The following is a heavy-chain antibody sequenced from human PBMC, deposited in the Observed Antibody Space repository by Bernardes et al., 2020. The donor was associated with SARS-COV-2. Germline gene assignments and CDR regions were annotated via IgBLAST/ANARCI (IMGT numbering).Heavy chain of an antibody. V-gene: IGHV4-34*01. CDR2: INDSGST. CDR3: ARGSAAVVSHFMLLFANWYFDL. J-gene: IGHJ2*01. Sequence: SETLSLTRAVYSGSFSGYYWSWIRQTPGKGLEWIGEINDSGSTKYSPALKSRVTISVDPSKNQFSLKLNSVTAADTAVYYCARGSAAVVSHFMLLFANWYFDLWGRGTLVTVSS. D-gene: IGHD2-15*01. CDR1: SGSFSGYY.